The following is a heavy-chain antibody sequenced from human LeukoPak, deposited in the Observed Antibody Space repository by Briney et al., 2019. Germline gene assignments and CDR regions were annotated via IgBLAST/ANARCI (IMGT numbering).Heavy chain of an antibody. CDR3: AKDLMPPPDYYDSSGYFITDAFDT. J-gene: IGHJ3*02. V-gene: IGHV3-23*01. CDR1: GFTFSSYA. CDR2: ISGSGGST. Sequence: GGSLRLSCAASGFTFSSYAMSWVRQAPGKGLEWVSAISGSGGSTYYADSVKGRFTISRDNSKNTLYLQMNSLRAEDTAVYYCAKDLMPPPDYYDSSGYFITDAFDTWGQGTMVTVSS. D-gene: IGHD3-22*01.